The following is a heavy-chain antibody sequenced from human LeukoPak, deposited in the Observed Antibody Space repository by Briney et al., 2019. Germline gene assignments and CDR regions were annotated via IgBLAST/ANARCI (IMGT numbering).Heavy chain of an antibody. CDR1: GYSFTTNG. CDR3: AGLSNVAARPGWFDP. J-gene: IGHJ5*02. CDR2: INPKSGDT. V-gene: IGHV1-2*02. Sequence: ASVKVSCKASGYSFTTNGISWVRQAPGQGLEWMGWINPKSGDTKFAQKFQGRVTMSRDTSINTLYMEMSRLRSDDTAMYYCAGLSNVAARPGWFDPWGQGTPVTVSS. D-gene: IGHD6-6*01.